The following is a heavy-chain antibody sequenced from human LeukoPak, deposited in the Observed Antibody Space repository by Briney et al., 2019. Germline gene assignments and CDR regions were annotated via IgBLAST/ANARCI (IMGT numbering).Heavy chain of an antibody. CDR1: GGSFSGYY. V-gene: IGHV4-34*01. Sequence: SETLSLTCAVYGGSFSGYYWSWIRQPPGKGLEWIGEINHSGSTNYNPSLKSRVTISVDTSKNQFSLKLSSVTAADTAVYYCARGLWFGEYNWFDPWGQGTLVTVSS. D-gene: IGHD3-10*01. CDR2: INHSGST. J-gene: IGHJ5*02. CDR3: ARGLWFGEYNWFDP.